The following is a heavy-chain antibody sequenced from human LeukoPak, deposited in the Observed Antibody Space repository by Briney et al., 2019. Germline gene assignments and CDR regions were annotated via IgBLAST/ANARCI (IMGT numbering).Heavy chain of an antibody. CDR3: ARDSCGSCYYFDY. J-gene: IGHJ4*02. CDR1: GFTFSSYA. V-gene: IGHV3-30*04. D-gene: IGHD2-15*01. CDR2: ISYDGSNK. Sequence: GRSLRLSCAASGFTFSSYAMHWVRQAPGKGLEWVAVISYDGSNKYYADSVKGRFTISRDNSKNTLYLQMNSLRAEDTAVYYCARDSCGSCYYFDYRGQGTLVTVSS.